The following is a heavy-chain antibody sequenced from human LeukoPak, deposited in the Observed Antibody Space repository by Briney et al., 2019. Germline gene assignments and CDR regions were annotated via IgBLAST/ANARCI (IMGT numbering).Heavy chain of an antibody. J-gene: IGHJ4*02. CDR3: ARERAIAY. Sequence: GGSLRLSCAASGFTFSTYWMTWVRLAPGKGPEWVASIKQDGSEAYYVDSVKGRFTISRDNAKNSLYLQMNSLRADDTAVYFCARERAIAYWGQGTLVTVSS. CDR1: GFTFSTYW. CDR2: IKQDGSEA. V-gene: IGHV3-7*01.